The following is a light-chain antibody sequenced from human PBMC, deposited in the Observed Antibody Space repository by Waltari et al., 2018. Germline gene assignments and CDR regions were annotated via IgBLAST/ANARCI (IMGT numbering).Light chain of an antibody. CDR1: QSVLYRSNNKNY. CDR2: WAS. J-gene: IGKJ2*01. Sequence: DIVMTQFPDSLAVSLGERATINCKSSQSVLYRSNNKNYLVWYQQKPGQPPKQLFYWASTRVSGVPDRFSGSGSETEFTLTISSLQAEDVSVYYCQQDYNSQYTLGQGTKLEI. V-gene: IGKV4-1*01. CDR3: QQDYNSQYT.